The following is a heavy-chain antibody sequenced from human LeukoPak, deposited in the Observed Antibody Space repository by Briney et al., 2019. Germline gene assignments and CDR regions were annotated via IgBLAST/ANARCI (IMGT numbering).Heavy chain of an antibody. J-gene: IGHJ4*02. Sequence: GGSLRLSCAASGFIFSNYWMSWVRQAPGKGLEWVSYISVSGGVRSYADSVKGRFTISRDDARNSLYLQMNSLKDEDTAVYYCARDRGYFYDQLGYWGQGTLVTVSS. CDR3: ARDRGYFYDQLGY. V-gene: IGHV3-48*02. CDR2: ISVSGGVR. CDR1: GFIFSNYW. D-gene: IGHD2/OR15-2a*01.